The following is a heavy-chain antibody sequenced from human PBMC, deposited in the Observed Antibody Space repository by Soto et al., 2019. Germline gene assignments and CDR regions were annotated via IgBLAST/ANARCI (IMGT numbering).Heavy chain of an antibody. CDR3: ARGSTVAAILFDY. Sequence: QVQLQESGPGLVKPSQTLSLTCTVSGDSISSGGYYWSWIRQHPGKGLEWIGYIYYSGSTYYNPSLQSRVIISVDTSKNQFSLKLSSVTAASTAVYYCARGSTVAAILFDYWGQGTLVTVSS. CDR1: GDSISSGGYY. V-gene: IGHV4-31*03. CDR2: IYYSGST. D-gene: IGHD2-15*01. J-gene: IGHJ4*02.